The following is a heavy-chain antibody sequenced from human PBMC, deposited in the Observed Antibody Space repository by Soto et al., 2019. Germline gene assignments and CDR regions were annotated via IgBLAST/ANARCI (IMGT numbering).Heavy chain of an antibody. J-gene: IGHJ4*02. Sequence: GGSLRLSCAASGFTFSSYGMHWVRQAPGKGLEWVAVISYDGSNKYYADSVKGRFTISRDNSKNTLYLQMNSLRAEDTAVYYCAKGAGPGAQPVIDYWGQGTLVTVSS. CDR3: AKGAGPGAQPVIDY. CDR1: GFTFSSYG. D-gene: IGHD3-10*01. CDR2: ISYDGSNK. V-gene: IGHV3-30*18.